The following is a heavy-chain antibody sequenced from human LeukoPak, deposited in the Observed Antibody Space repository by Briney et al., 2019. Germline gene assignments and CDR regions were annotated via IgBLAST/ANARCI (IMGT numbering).Heavy chain of an antibody. Sequence: GGSLRLSCTASGFTLSVYAMSWVRQAPGKGLEWVSAISGSGGSTYYADSVKGRFTISRDNSKNTLYLQMNSLRAEDTAVYYCARDGGDYGSGSYYAYWGQGTLVTVSS. D-gene: IGHD3-10*01. J-gene: IGHJ4*02. CDR2: ISGSGGST. CDR3: ARDGGDYGSGSYYAY. CDR1: GFTLSVYA. V-gene: IGHV3-23*01.